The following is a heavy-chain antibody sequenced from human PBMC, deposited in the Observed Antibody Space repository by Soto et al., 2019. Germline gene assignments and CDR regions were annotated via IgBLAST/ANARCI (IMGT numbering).Heavy chain of an antibody. CDR3: ARNPVVPAHYYYYMDV. D-gene: IGHD2-2*01. J-gene: IGHJ6*03. CDR1: GFTFSSYG. Sequence: PGGSLRLSCAASGFTFSSYGMQWVRQAPGKGLEWVAVIWYDGSNKYYADSVKGRFTISRDNSKNTLYLQMNSLRAEDTAVYYCARNPVVPAHYYYYMDVWGKGTTVTVSS. CDR2: IWYDGSNK. V-gene: IGHV3-33*08.